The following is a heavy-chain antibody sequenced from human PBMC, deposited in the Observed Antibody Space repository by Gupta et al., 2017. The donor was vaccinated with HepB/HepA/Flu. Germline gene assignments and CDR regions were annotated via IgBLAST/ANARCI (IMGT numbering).Heavy chain of an antibody. V-gene: IGHV3-48*02. D-gene: IGHD3-22*01. J-gene: IGHJ3*02. CDR3: ARGDDSRGYWAYAFDI. CDR2: TSSGTSTI. Sequence: EVQLVESGAGLVQPGGSLRLSCAPSGFLFSRYTMNWVRQAPGKGLEWVSYTSSGTSTIYYADSVKGRFTISRDNAKNSLYLQMNSLRDEDTAVYYCARGDDSRGYWAYAFDIWGQGTMVTVSS. CDR1: GFLFSRYT.